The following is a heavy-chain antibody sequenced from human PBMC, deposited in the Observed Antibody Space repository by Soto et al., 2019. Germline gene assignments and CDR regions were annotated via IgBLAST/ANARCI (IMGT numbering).Heavy chain of an antibody. CDR1: GGSISSGGYY. CDR3: ARAKVTRFDY. D-gene: IGHD4-17*01. CDR2: IYYSGST. J-gene: IGHJ4*02. V-gene: IGHV4-31*03. Sequence: SETLSLTCTVSGGSISSGGYYWSWIRQHPGKGLEWIGYIYYSGSTYYNPSLKSRVTISVDTSKNQFSLKLSSVTAADTAVYYCARAKVTRFDYWGQGTLVTVSS.